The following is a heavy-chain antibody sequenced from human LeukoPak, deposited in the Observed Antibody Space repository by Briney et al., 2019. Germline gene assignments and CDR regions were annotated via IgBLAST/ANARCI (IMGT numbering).Heavy chain of an antibody. Sequence: GGSLRLSCAASGFTFSNAWMSWVRQAPGKGLEWVGRIKSKTDGGTTDYAAPVKGRFTISRDDSKNTLYLQMNSLKTEDTAVYYCTTDDYYDSSGYNGYWGQGTLVTVSS. CDR2: IKSKTDGGTT. CDR3: TTDDYYDSSGYNGY. CDR1: GFTFSNAW. V-gene: IGHV3-15*01. D-gene: IGHD3-22*01. J-gene: IGHJ4*02.